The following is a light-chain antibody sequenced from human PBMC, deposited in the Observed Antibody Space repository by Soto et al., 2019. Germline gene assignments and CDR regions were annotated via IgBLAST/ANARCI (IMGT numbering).Light chain of an antibody. CDR3: QQYGRSKWT. V-gene: IGKV3-20*01. CDR2: GAS. CDR1: QSVSSSY. Sequence: EIVLTQSPGTLSLSPGERATLSCRASQSVSSSYLAWYQQKPGQAPRLLIYGASSRATGIPDRFSGSGSGTDFTLTISRLEPEDFAMYYCQQYGRSKWTFGQGTKVEIK. J-gene: IGKJ1*01.